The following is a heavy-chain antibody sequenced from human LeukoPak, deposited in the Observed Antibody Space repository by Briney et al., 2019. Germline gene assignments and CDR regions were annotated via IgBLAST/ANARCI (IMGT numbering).Heavy chain of an antibody. CDR1: GYSFTSYW. D-gene: IGHD6-19*01. CDR3: ARQPYSSGWLPYYFDY. J-gene: IGHJ4*02. Sequence: GESLKISCKGSGYSFTSYWIGWVRQMPGKGLEWMGIIYPGDSDTRYSPSFQGQVTISADKSISTAYLQWSSLKASDTAMYYCARQPYSSGWLPYYFDYWGQGTLVTVSS. CDR2: IYPGDSDT. V-gene: IGHV5-51*01.